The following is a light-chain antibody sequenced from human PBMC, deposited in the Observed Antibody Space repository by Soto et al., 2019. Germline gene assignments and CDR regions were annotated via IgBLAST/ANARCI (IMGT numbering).Light chain of an antibody. CDR1: QTVSNK. V-gene: IGKV3-15*01. J-gene: IGKJ2*01. Sequence: EIVMTQSPGTLSVFPGERATLSCRASQTVSNKLAWYQQKPGQAPRLLIYGASTRATGIPATFSGSGSGTEFTLTISSLQSEDFAFYYCQQYDNWPYTFGQGTKVDIK. CDR2: GAS. CDR3: QQYDNWPYT.